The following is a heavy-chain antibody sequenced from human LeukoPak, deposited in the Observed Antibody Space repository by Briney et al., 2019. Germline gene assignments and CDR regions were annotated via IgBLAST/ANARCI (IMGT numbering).Heavy chain of an antibody. CDR3: VRDLWGWGSDYLDY. CDR1: GYTFTDYY. J-gene: IGHJ4*02. CDR2: ISPNSGAT. V-gene: IGHV1-2*06. D-gene: IGHD4/OR15-4a*01. Sequence: ASVKVSCKASGYTFTDYYVHWVRLVPGQGLEWMGRISPNSGATNYAEKFRGRVTMARDTSINTVYMEMSSLRSDDTAVYYCVRDLWGWGSDYLDYWGQGTLVTVSS.